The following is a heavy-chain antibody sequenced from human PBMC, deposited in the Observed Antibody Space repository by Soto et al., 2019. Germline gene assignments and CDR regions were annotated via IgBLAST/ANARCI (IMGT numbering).Heavy chain of an antibody. J-gene: IGHJ4*02. D-gene: IGHD6-19*01. CDR3: GSDLEAVPSAFDC. V-gene: IGHV4-59*01. CDR1: GGSISSYF. CDR2: VYYTGTT. Sequence: SETLSLTCTVSGGSISSYFYIWVRQPPGKGLEWIGSVYYTGTTDYNPSLKSRVTISVDTSTTQSSLNLSSLTAADTPVYYCGSDLEAVPSAFDCWGRGT.